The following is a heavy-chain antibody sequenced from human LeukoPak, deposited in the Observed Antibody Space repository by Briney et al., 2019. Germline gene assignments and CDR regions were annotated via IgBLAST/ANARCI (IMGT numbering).Heavy chain of an antibody. J-gene: IGHJ4*02. CDR1: GFTFDDYG. V-gene: IGHV3-20*04. CDR3: ARDRAGYYYDSSGYYPYYFDY. Sequence: GSLRLSCAASGFTFDDYGMSWVRQAPGKGLEWGSGINWNGGSTGYADSVKGRFTISRDNAKNSLYLQMNSLRAEDTALYYCARDRAGYYYDSSGYYPYYFDYWGQGTLVTVSS. D-gene: IGHD3-22*01. CDR2: INWNGGST.